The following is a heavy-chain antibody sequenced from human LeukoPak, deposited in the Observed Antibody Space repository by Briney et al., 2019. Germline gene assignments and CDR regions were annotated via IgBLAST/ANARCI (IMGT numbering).Heavy chain of an antibody. CDR3: AKATIADTATEYYFDY. D-gene: IGHD5-18*01. CDR1: GFTFSTYA. V-gene: IGHV3-23*01. Sequence: GGSLRLSCAASGFTFSTYAMSWVRQAPGEGLEWVSAISGSGGSTYYADSVKGRFTISRDNSKNTLYLQMNSLRAEDTAVHYCAKATIADTATEYYFDYWGQGTLVTVSS. J-gene: IGHJ4*02. CDR2: ISGSGGST.